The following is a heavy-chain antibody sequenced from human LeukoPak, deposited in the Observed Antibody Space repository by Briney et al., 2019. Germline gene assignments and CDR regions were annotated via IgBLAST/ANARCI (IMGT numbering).Heavy chain of an antibody. J-gene: IGHJ4*02. CDR3: AKTYRYYDILTGYSPFDY. CDR1: GFTFSSYG. D-gene: IGHD3-9*01. CDR2: IRYDGSNK. V-gene: IGHV3-30*02. Sequence: PGGSLRLSCAASGFTFSSYGMHWVRQAPGKGLEWVAFIRYDGSNKYYADSVKGRFTISRDNSKNTLYLQMNSLRAEDTAVYYCAKTYRYYDILTGYSPFDYWGQGTLVTVSS.